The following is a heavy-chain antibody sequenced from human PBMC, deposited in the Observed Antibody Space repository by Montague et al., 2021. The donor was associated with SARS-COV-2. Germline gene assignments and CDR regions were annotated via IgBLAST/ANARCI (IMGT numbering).Heavy chain of an antibody. V-gene: IGHV4-39*01. Sequence: SETLSLTCTVSGDSISYRSYYWGWIRQPPGKGLEWIGTVSYSGSTYYNSSLKSRVTIYVDTSKNQFSLKLTSVTAADTAIYYCARHYGDYSDNAFTIWGQGTMVIVSS. J-gene: IGHJ3*02. CDR1: GDSISYRSYY. D-gene: IGHD4-17*01. CDR3: ARHYGDYSDNAFTI. CDR2: VSYSGST.